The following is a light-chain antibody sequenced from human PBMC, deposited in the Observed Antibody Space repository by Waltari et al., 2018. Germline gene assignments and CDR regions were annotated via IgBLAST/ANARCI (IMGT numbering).Light chain of an antibody. CDR3: QQYNNWPPYT. V-gene: IGKV3-15*01. CDR1: QSVSSN. Sequence: EIVMTQSPATLSVSPGERATLSCRASQSVSSNLAWYQQKPGQAPRLPIYGASTRATGIPARFSGSGSGTEFTLTISSLQSEDFAVYYCQQYNNWPPYTFGQGTKLELK. J-gene: IGKJ2*01. CDR2: GAS.